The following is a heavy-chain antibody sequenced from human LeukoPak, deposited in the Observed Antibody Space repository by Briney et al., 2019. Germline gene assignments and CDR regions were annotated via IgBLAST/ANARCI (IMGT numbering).Heavy chain of an antibody. CDR1: GGTFSSYA. CDR2: ISAYNGNT. Sequence: ASVKVSCTASGGTFSSYAISWVRQAPGQGLEWMGWISAYNGNTNYAQKLQGRVTMTTDTSTSTAYMELRSLRSDDTAVYYCARDYVPIRGPDYWGQGTLVTVSS. CDR3: ARDYVPIRGPDY. V-gene: IGHV1-18*01. J-gene: IGHJ4*02. D-gene: IGHD3-16*01.